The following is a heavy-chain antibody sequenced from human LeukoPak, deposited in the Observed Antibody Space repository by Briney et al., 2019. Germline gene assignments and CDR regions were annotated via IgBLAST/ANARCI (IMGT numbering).Heavy chain of an antibody. D-gene: IGHD5-24*01. V-gene: IGHV3-66*01. CDR3: ASAGEIN. CDR1: GFTASNNY. CDR2: IYSGGRT. Sequence: PGGSPRLSSAASGFTASNNYVSWVRQAPGGGLEWVSVIYSGGRTYYADSVKGRFTISRDNSKNTVYRQMNSLIAEDTAVYYCASAGEINWGQGTMVTVSS. J-gene: IGHJ3*01.